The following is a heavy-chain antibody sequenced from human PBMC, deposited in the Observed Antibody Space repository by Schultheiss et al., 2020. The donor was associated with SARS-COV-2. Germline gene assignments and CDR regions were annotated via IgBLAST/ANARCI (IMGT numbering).Heavy chain of an antibody. CDR3: ARAKDPNWNYARPFDP. CDR1: GFTFSRYW. J-gene: IGHJ5*02. Sequence: GGSLRLSCAASGFTFSRYWMHWVRQAPGKGLVWVSRISSDGSSTSYADSVEGRFTISRDNAKNTLYLQLNSLRGEDTAVYYCARAKDPNWNYARPFDPWGQGTLVTVSS. CDR2: ISSDGSST. D-gene: IGHD1-7*01. V-gene: IGHV3-74*01.